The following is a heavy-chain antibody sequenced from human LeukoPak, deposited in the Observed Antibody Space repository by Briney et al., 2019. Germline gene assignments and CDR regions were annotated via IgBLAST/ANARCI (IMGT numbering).Heavy chain of an antibody. V-gene: IGHV1-2*02. CDR3: ARSVVGATPADY. Sequence: GASVKVSCKASGYTFTGYYIHWVRQAPGQGLEWMGWINPKSGATNYAQRFQGRVTMTGDTSSSTAHMEMTRLRSDDTAVYYCARSVVGATPADYWGQGTLVTVSS. CDR1: GYTFTGYY. D-gene: IGHD1-26*01. J-gene: IGHJ4*02. CDR2: INPKSGAT.